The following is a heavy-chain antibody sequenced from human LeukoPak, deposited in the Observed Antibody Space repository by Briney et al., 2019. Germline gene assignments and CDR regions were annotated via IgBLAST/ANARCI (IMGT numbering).Heavy chain of an antibody. Sequence: GASVKVSCKASGGTFSSYAISWVRQAPGQGLEWMGGIIPIFGTANYAQKFQGRVTITTDESTSTAYMEPSSLRSEDTAVYYCASWHYGVAGERNWFDPWGQGTLVTVSS. CDR2: IIPIFGTA. V-gene: IGHV1-69*05. CDR3: ASWHYGVAGERNWFDP. J-gene: IGHJ5*02. D-gene: IGHD6-19*01. CDR1: GGTFSSYA.